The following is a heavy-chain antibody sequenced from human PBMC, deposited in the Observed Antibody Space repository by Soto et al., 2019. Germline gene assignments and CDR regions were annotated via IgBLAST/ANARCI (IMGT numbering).Heavy chain of an antibody. CDR1: GFTFSSYS. J-gene: IGHJ4*02. CDR2: ISSSSSYI. Sequence: GGSLRLSRAASGFTFSSYSMNWVRQAPGKGLEWVSSISSSSSYIYYADSVKGRFTISRDNAKNSLYLQMNSLRAEDTAVYYCAREYQLLSPNFDYWGQGTLVTVSS. CDR3: AREYQLLSPNFDY. D-gene: IGHD2-2*01. V-gene: IGHV3-21*01.